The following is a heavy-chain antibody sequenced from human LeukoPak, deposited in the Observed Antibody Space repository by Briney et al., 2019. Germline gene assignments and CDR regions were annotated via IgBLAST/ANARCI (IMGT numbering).Heavy chain of an antibody. D-gene: IGHD3-10*01. CDR1: GGSFSGYY. Sequence: SETLSLTCAVYGGSFSGYYWSWIRQPPGKGLEWIGEINHSGSTNYNPSLKSRVTISVDTSKNQFSLKLSSVTAADTAVYYCARDARRITMVRGVRARDYWGQGTLVTVSS. V-gene: IGHV4-34*01. CDR2: INHSGST. CDR3: ARDARRITMVRGVRARDY. J-gene: IGHJ4*02.